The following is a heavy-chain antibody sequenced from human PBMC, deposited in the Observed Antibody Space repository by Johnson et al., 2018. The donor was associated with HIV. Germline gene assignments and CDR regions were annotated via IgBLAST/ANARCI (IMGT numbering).Heavy chain of an antibody. V-gene: IGHV3-NL1*01. CDR1: GFTFSNAW. Sequence: QVQLVESGGGVVQPGRSLRLTCAASGFTFSNAWMSWVRQAPGKGLEWVSGISWNSGSIGYADSVKGRFTISRDNSKNTLYLQMNSLRAEDTAVYYCAKDRVLGNQDDAFDMWGQGTMVTVSS. J-gene: IGHJ3*02. D-gene: IGHD7-27*01. CDR3: AKDRVLGNQDDAFDM. CDR2: ISWNSGSI.